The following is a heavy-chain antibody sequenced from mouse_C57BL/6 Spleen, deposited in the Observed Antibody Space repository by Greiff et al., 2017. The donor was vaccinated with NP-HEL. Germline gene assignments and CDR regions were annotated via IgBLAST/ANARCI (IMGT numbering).Heavy chain of an antibody. D-gene: IGHD1-1*01. V-gene: IGHV1-59*01. J-gene: IGHJ3*01. Sequence: VQLQQSGAELVRPGTSVKLSCKASGYTFTSYWMHWVKQRPGQGLEWIGVIDPSDSYTNYNQKFKGKATLTVDTSSSTAYMQLSSLTSEDSAVYYCARDYGSSLPWFAYWGQGTLVTVSA. CDR2: IDPSDSYT. CDR3: ARDYGSSLPWFAY. CDR1: GYTFTSYW.